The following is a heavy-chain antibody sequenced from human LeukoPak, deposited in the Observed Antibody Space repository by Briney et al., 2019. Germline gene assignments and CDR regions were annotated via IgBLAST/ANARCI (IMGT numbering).Heavy chain of an antibody. Sequence: ASETLPLTCAVYGGSFNVYYWTWIRQPPGKGLEWIGEINHSGSTNYNPSLKSRVSISVDTSKNQFSLNLSSVTAADTAVYYCARAYYYDSSGTHNNWFDPWGQGTLVTVSS. CDR3: ARAYYYDSSGTHNNWFDP. J-gene: IGHJ5*02. D-gene: IGHD3-22*01. CDR2: INHSGST. V-gene: IGHV4-34*01. CDR1: GGSFNVYY.